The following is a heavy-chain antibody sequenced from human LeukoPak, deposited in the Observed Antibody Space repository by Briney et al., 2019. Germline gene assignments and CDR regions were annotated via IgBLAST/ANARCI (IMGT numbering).Heavy chain of an antibody. CDR3: ARGFCTSTNCYQEEWFDP. D-gene: IGHD2-2*01. Sequence: SQTLSLTCTVSGGSISRGYYYWSWIRQPPGKGLEWIGYIYFSGSTYYNPSLKSRVTISVHTSKNQFSLSLGSVTAADTAVYYCARGFCTSTNCYQEEWFDPWGRGTLVTVSS. CDR1: GGSISRGYYY. V-gene: IGHV4-30-4*08. J-gene: IGHJ5*02. CDR2: IYFSGST.